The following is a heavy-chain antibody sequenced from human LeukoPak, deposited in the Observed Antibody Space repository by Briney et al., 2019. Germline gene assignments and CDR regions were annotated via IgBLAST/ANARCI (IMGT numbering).Heavy chain of an antibody. J-gene: IGHJ5*02. V-gene: IGHV1-69*01. CDR2: IIPIFGTA. CDR1: GGTFSSYA. D-gene: IGHD2-15*01. Sequence: SVKVSCKASGGTFSSYAISWVRQAPGQGLEWMGGIIPIFGTANYAQKFQGRVTITADESTSTAYMELSSLRSEDTAVYYCARTMCSGGSCYEDWFDPWGQGTLVTVSS. CDR3: ARTMCSGGSCYEDWFDP.